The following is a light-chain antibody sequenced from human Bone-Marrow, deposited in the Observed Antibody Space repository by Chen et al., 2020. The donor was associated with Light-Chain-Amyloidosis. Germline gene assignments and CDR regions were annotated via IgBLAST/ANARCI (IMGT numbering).Light chain of an antibody. V-gene: IGLV1-44*01. Sequence: QSVPTQSPSASGPPGQRVTMSCSGSTSNVGSNSVNWYQQVPGTAPKLLIDSKNQRPSGVPDRFSGSKSGTSASLAISGLQSEDEAVYYCAAWDDSVNGYVFGAGTKVTVL. J-gene: IGLJ1*01. CDR3: AAWDDSVNGYV. CDR2: SKN. CDR1: TSNVGSNS.